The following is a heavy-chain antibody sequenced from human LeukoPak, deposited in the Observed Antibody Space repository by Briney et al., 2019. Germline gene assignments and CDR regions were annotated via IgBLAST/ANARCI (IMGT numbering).Heavy chain of an antibody. CDR3: ARHDVAGATTDYFQH. Sequence: SETLSLTCTVSGGSISSYYWSWIRQPPGKGPEWIGYIYYSGSTRYNPSLKSRVTISVYTSKSQISLKLGSVTAADTAVYYCARHDVAGATTDYFQHWGQGTLVTVSS. D-gene: IGHD1-26*01. J-gene: IGHJ1*01. CDR2: IYYSGST. V-gene: IGHV4-59*08. CDR1: GGSISSYY.